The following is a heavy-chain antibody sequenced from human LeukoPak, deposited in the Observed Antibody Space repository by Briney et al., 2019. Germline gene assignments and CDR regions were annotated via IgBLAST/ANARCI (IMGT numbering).Heavy chain of an antibody. CDR3: ARDDAGYSSGWYWVY. CDR1: GFTFSSYE. V-gene: IGHV3-48*03. Sequence: PGGSLRLSCAASGFTFSSYEMNWVRQAPGKGLEWVSYISSSGSTKYYADSVKGRFTISRDNAKDSLYLQMNSLRAEDTALYYCARDDAGYSSGWYWVYWGQGTLVTVSS. J-gene: IGHJ4*02. CDR2: ISSSGSTK. D-gene: IGHD6-19*01.